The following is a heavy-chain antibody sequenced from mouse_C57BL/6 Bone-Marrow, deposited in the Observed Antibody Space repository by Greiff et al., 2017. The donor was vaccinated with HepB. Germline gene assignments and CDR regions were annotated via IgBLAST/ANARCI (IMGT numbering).Heavy chain of an antibody. CDR3: ARDPLYVDY. Sequence: EVQVVESGGGLVKPGGSLKLSCAASGFTFSSYAMSWVRQTPEKRLEWVATISDGGSYTYYPDNVKGRFTISRDSAKNNLYLQMSHLKSEDTAMYYCARDPLYVDYWGQGTTLTVSS. J-gene: IGHJ2*01. D-gene: IGHD2-3*01. CDR1: GFTFSSYA. CDR2: ISDGGSYT. V-gene: IGHV5-4*01.